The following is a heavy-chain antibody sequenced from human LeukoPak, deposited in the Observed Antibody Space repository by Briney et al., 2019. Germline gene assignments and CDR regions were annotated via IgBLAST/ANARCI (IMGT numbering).Heavy chain of an antibody. CDR2: INHSGST. D-gene: IGHD1-14*01. V-gene: IGHV4-34*01. CDR1: GGSFSGYY. Sequence: SETLSLTCAVYGGSFSGYYWSWIRQPPGKGLEWIGEINHSGSTYYNPSLKSRVTISVDTSKNQFSLKLSSVTAADTAVYYCARKSVSPSAFDIWGQGTMVTVSS. CDR3: ARKSVSPSAFDI. J-gene: IGHJ3*02.